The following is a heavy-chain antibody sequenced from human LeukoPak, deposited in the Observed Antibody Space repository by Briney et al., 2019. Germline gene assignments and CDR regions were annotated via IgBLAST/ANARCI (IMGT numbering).Heavy chain of an antibody. V-gene: IGHV5-51*01. CDR1: GYSFISYW. CDR2: IYLGDSDT. CDR3: ARLLDYYDSSGYPYYFDY. J-gene: IGHJ4*02. D-gene: IGHD3-22*01. Sequence: GESLKISCKGSGYSFISYWIGWVRQMPGKGLEWMGIIYLGDSDTRYSPSFQGQVTISADKSVSTAYLQWSSLKASDTAMYYCARLLDYYDSSGYPYYFDYWGQGTLVTVSS.